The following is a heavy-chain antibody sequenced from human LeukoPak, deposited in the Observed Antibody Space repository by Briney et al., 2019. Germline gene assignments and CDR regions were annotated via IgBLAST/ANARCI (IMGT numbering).Heavy chain of an antibody. CDR1: GGSISSYY. D-gene: IGHD6-19*01. Sequence: PSETLSLTCTVSGGSISSYYWSWIRQPPGKELEWIGYIYYSGSTNYNPSLKSRVTISVDTSKNQFFLKLSSVTAADTAVYYCARRIAVAGTRYFDYWGQGTLVTVSS. J-gene: IGHJ4*02. CDR2: IYYSGST. CDR3: ARRIAVAGTRYFDY. V-gene: IGHV4-59*08.